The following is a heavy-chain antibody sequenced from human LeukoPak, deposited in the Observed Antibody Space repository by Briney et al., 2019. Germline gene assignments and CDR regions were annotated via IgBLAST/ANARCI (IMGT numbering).Heavy chain of an antibody. CDR2: IYYSGST. J-gene: IGHJ3*02. CDR3: ARDLLDYVFDI. CDR1: GGSISSYY. D-gene: IGHD4-17*01. V-gene: IGHV4-59*01. Sequence: SETLSLTCTVSGGSISSYYWSWIRQPPGKGLEWIGYIYYSGSTNYNPSLKSRVTISVDTSKNQFSLKLSSVTAADTAVYYCARDLLDYVFDIWGQGTMVTVSS.